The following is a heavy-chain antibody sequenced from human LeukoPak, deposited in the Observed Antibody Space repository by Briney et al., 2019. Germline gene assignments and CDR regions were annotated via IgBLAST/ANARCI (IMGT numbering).Heavy chain of an antibody. CDR2: IYYSGST. D-gene: IGHD3-16*01. V-gene: IGHV4-59*08. Sequence: SETLSLTCTVSGGSISSYYWSWIRQPPGKGLEWIGYIYYSGSTNYNPSLKSRVTISADTSKNQFSLKLSSVTAADRAVYYCARVLGGYFDYWGQGTLVTVSS. J-gene: IGHJ4*02. CDR3: ARVLGGYFDY. CDR1: GGSISSYY.